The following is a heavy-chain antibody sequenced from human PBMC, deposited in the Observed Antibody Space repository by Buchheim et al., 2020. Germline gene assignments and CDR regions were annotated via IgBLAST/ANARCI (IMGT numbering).Heavy chain of an antibody. CDR1: GYTFIDYG. V-gene: IGHV1-18*01. CDR2: VSAANGRT. D-gene: IGHD3-22*01. Sequence: QVQLLQSGAEVKKPGASVRVSCKPSGYTFIDYGITWVRQAPGQGLEWLGWVSAANGRTDYSQNVQDRVTMTTDTSTRTAYIELTSLTSDDTAMYYCARGSVTVDFWGQGTL. CDR3: ARGSVTVDF. J-gene: IGHJ4*02.